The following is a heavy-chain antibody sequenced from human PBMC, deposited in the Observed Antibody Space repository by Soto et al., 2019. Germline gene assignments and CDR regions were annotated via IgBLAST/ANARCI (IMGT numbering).Heavy chain of an antibody. CDR1: GASVTGTTYY. J-gene: IGHJ5*02. D-gene: IGHD1-7*01. CDR2: IYHNGRT. CDR3: VSQLNGTRRFNWLDP. V-gene: IGHV4-39*01. Sequence: SETLSLTCSVSGASVTGTTYYWGWIRQSPGKGLEWIGNIYHNGRTDYNPSLKNRVAISIDASKTQFSLRLTSVTAADTAMYYCVSQLNGTRRFNWLDPWGQGTLVTVYS.